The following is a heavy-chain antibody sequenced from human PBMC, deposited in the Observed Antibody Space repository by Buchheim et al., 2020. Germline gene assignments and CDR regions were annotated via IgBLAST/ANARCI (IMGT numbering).Heavy chain of an antibody. CDR3: ARDRDRVGQGDSWFDP. CDR2: ILCDGSNK. V-gene: IGHV3-30-3*01. D-gene: IGHD3-16*01. J-gene: IGHJ5*02. Sequence: QVQLVESGGGVVQPGRSLRLSCAASGFTFSSYDMHWVRQAPGKGLEWVAVILCDGSNKYYADSVKGRFTISRDNSKNTLYLQMNSLRAEDTAVYYCARDRDRVGQGDSWFDPWGQGTL. CDR1: GFTFSSYD.